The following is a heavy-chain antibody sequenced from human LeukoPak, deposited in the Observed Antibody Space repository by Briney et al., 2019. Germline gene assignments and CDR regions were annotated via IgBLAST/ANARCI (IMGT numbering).Heavy chain of an antibody. D-gene: IGHD3-3*01. CDR3: AKDSSLFDFLSGYLPILDF. CDR2: ISVSGEIT. J-gene: IGHJ4*02. Sequence: GGSLRLSCTASGFIFGTNAMVWVRQAPGKGLQWVSSISVSGEITYYADSVKGRFTISRDNSKNMLYLQMSSLRAEDTAVYYCAKDSSLFDFLSGYLPILDFWGQGIQVAVSS. V-gene: IGHV3-23*01. CDR1: GFIFGTNA.